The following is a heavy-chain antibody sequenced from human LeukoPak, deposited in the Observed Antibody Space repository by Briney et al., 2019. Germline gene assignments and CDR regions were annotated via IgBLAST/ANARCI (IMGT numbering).Heavy chain of an antibody. Sequence: ASVKVSCKASGYTFTTYDINWVRQATGQGLEWMGWMNPNSGYTGYAQKFQGRVTITRGTSISTAYMELSSLRSEDTAVYYCARVAGSIDYWGQGTLVTVSS. V-gene: IGHV1-8*03. CDR3: ARVAGSIDY. D-gene: IGHD6-19*01. CDR2: MNPNSGYT. CDR1: GYTFTTYD. J-gene: IGHJ4*02.